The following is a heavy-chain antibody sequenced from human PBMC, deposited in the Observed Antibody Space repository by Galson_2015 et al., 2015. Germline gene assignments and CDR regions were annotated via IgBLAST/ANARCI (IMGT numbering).Heavy chain of an antibody. J-gene: IGHJ6*02. CDR3: ARDLAGIAAYYHGMDV. D-gene: IGHD6-13*01. Sequence: SLRLSCAASGFTFSTYRMNWVRQAPGKGLEWVSYISSSGGTRYYADSVEGRFTISRDNAENSLYLQMNSLRAEDTAVYYCARDLAGIAAYYHGMDVWGQGTTVTVS. CDR2: ISSSGGTR. CDR1: GFTFSTYR. V-gene: IGHV3-48*03.